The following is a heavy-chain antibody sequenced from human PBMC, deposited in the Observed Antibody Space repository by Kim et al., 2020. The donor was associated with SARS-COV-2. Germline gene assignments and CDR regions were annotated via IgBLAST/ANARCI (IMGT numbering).Heavy chain of an antibody. V-gene: IGHV3-23*01. J-gene: IGHJ6*02. CDR3: AKDLCGYSAMDA. D-gene: IGHD5-18*01. Sequence: HYAGYLKDRFIISRDDSKSTLYLRLNSLRAEDTALYYCAKDLCGYSAMDAWGQGTTVTVSS.